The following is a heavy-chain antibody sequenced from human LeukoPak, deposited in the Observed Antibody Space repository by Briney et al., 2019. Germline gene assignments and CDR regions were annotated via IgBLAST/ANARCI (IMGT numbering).Heavy chain of an antibody. J-gene: IGHJ4*02. V-gene: IGHV1-18*01. CDR2: ISAYNGNT. CDR1: GYAFASYG. D-gene: IGHD3-22*01. CDR3: ARKYYYDRLDY. Sequence: ASVKVSCKASGYAFASYGISWVRQAPGQGLEWMGWISAYNGNTNYAQKLQGRVTMTTDTSTSTAYMELRSLRSDDTAVYYCARKYYYDRLDYWGQGTLVTVSS.